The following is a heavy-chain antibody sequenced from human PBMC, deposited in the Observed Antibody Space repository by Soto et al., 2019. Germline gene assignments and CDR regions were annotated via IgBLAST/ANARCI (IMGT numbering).Heavy chain of an antibody. D-gene: IGHD3-22*01. V-gene: IGHV3-23*01. Sequence: GGSLRLSCAASGFTFSSYAMSWVRQAPGKGLEWVSAISGSGGSTYYADSVKGRFTISRDNSKNTLYLQMNSLRAEDTAVYYCAKGIRSYYYDSSGYYNYWCQGTLVTVSS. J-gene: IGHJ4*02. CDR1: GFTFSSYA. CDR2: ISGSGGST. CDR3: AKGIRSYYYDSSGYYNY.